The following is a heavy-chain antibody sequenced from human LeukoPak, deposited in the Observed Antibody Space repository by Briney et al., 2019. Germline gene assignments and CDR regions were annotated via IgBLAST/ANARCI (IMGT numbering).Heavy chain of an antibody. CDR2: IKQDGSEK. V-gene: IGHV3-7*01. Sequence: GGSLRLSCTASGLTFSSYWTSWVRQAPGKGLEWVANIKQDGSEKDYVDSVKGRFTIFRDNAKNSVYLQMNSLRVEDTAVYYCARGRHYYGWGMDVWGQGTTVTVSS. D-gene: IGHD3-10*01. J-gene: IGHJ6*02. CDR1: GLTFSSYW. CDR3: ARGRHYYGWGMDV.